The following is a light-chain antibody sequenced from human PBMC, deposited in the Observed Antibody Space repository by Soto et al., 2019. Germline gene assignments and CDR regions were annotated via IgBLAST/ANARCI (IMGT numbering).Light chain of an antibody. V-gene: IGKV1-5*03. CDR2: KAS. J-gene: IGKJ4*01. CDR1: QSMGIW. Sequence: DIQMTQSPSTLSASVGDRVTITCRASQSMGIWLAWYQQKPRRAPKILIYKASSLESGVPSRFSGSGSGTEFTLTINSLQPDDFATYYCQQYTSYPLTFGGGTKVEL. CDR3: QQYTSYPLT.